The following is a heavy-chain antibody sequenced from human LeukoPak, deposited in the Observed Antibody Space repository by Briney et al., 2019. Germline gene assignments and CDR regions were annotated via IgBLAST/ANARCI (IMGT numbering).Heavy chain of an antibody. CDR2: IYYSGSA. J-gene: IGHJ6*02. CDR3: ARAGYCSSTSCYDYYYYYGMDV. D-gene: IGHD2-2*03. CDR1: GGSISSGGYY. V-gene: IGHV4-31*03. Sequence: SETLSLTCTVSGGSISSGGYYWSWIRQHPGEGLEWIGYIYYSGSAYYNPSLKSRVTISVDTSKNQFSLKLSSVTAADTAVYYCARAGYCSSTSCYDYYYYYGMDVWGQGTTVTASS.